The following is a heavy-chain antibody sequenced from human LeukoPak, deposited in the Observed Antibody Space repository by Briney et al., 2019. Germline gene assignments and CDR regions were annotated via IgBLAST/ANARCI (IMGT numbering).Heavy chain of an antibody. CDR3: AKDRPVATTLHHFDH. CDR1: GFSFDDYA. Sequence: PGGPLRLFCVVCGFSFDDYAMHWLPQGPEKALVWVSDITWGGNKVAYADSVKGRFTISRDNDKNSLYLQMTSLRPEDTPFYYCAKDRPVATTLHHFDHWGLGTLVTVSS. V-gene: IGHV3-9*01. CDR2: ITWGGNKV. D-gene: IGHD1-26*01. J-gene: IGHJ4*02.